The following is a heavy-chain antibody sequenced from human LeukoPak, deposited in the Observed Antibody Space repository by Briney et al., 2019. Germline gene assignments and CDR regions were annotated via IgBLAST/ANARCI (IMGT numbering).Heavy chain of an antibody. Sequence: GASVKVSCKASGYTFTGYYMHWVRQAPGQGLEWMGWINPNSGGTNYAQKFQGRVTMTRDTSISTAYMELSRLRSDDTAVYYCARVGATRPYSGYEIWVRYNWFDPWGQGTPVTVSS. CDR3: ARVGATRPYSGYEIWVRYNWFDP. CDR2: INPNSGGT. V-gene: IGHV1-2*02. D-gene: IGHD5-12*01. J-gene: IGHJ5*02. CDR1: GYTFTGYY.